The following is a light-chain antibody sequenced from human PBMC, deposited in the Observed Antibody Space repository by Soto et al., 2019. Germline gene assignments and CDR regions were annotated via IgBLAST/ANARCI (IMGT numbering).Light chain of an antibody. CDR1: KLGDKY. CDR3: QAGDSSTGV. CDR2: QDS. J-gene: IGLJ2*01. Sequence: SYELTQPPSVSVSPGQTASITCSGDKLGDKYACWYQQKPGQSPVLVIYQDSKRPSGIPERFSGSNSGNTATLTISGTQAMDEADYYRQAGDSSTGVFGGGTKLTVL. V-gene: IGLV3-1*01.